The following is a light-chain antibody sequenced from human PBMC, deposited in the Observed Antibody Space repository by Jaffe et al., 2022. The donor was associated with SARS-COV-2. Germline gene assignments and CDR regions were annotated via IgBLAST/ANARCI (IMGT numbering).Light chain of an antibody. J-gene: IGKJ1*01. Sequence: EIVMTQSPATLSVSPGERATLSCRASQSVSSNLAWYQQKPGQAPRLLIYGASTRTTGIPARFSGSGSGTEFTLTISSLQSEDFVVYYCQQYNNRPQTFGQGTKVEIK. CDR3: QQYNNRPQT. V-gene: IGKV3-15*01. CDR1: QSVSSN. CDR2: GAS.